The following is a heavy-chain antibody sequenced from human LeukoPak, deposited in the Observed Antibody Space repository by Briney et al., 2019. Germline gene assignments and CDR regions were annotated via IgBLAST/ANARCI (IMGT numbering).Heavy chain of an antibody. D-gene: IGHD6-25*01. CDR2: ISGSGGST. Sequence: GGSLRLSCAASGFTFSSYAMSWVRRAPGKGLEWVSAISGSGGSTYYADPVKGRSTISRDNSKNTLYLQMHSLRAEDTAVYYCAKVSGPLDYWGQGTLVTVSS. CDR3: AKVSGPLDY. V-gene: IGHV3-23*01. J-gene: IGHJ4*02. CDR1: GFTFSSYA.